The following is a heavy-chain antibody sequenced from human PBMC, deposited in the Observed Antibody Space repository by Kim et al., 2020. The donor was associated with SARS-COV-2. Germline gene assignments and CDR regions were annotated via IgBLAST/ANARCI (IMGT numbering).Heavy chain of an antibody. Sequence: GGSLRLSCVASGFTFSDFSMSWIRQAPGKGLEWVSYITSTGNTIYYADSVKGRFTISRDNAKNSLYLQMNSLRAEDTAVYYCARDQRTYFYGSGSYVWDYWGQGTLVTVSS. CDR2: ITSTGNTI. D-gene: IGHD3-10*01. CDR1: GFTFSDFS. J-gene: IGHJ4*02. V-gene: IGHV3-11*01. CDR3: ARDQRTYFYGSGSYVWDY.